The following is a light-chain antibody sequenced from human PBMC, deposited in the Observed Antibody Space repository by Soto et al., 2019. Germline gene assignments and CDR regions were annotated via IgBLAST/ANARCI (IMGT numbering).Light chain of an antibody. J-gene: IGLJ1*01. CDR3: FSYKSSGTYV. Sequence: QSVLTPPASVSGSPGQSITISCTGTSSDVGNYKYVSWYQQHPGKAPKLMIYEVSNRPSGVSNRFSGSKSGNTASLTISGLQAEDEPDYYCFSYKSSGTYVFGTGTKVTVL. V-gene: IGLV2-14*01. CDR2: EVS. CDR1: SSDVGNYKY.